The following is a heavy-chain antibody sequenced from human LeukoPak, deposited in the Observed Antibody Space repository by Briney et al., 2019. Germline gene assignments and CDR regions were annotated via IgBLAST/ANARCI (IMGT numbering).Heavy chain of an antibody. CDR1: GVSISSSSYY. J-gene: IGHJ3*02. CDR2: IYYSGST. CDR3: ARDGWLQKDDAFDI. D-gene: IGHD6-19*01. Sequence: PSETLSLTCTVSGVSISSSSYYWGWIRQPPGKGLEWIGSIYYSGSTYYNPSLKSRVTISVDTSKNQFSLKLSSVTAADTAVYYCARDGWLQKDDAFDIWGQGTMVTVSS. V-gene: IGHV4-39*02.